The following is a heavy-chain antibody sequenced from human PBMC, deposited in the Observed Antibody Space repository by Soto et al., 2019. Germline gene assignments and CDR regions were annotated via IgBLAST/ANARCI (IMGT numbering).Heavy chain of an antibody. V-gene: IGHV1-2*04. J-gene: IGHJ4*02. D-gene: IGHD6-25*01. CDR3: ARALSGDGDFDY. CDR2: INPNSGVT. CDR1: GYTFTAYY. Sequence: SVKVSGKASGYTFTAYYMHWVRQAPGQGLEWMGWINPNSGVTNYAQKFQGWVTMTRDTSISTAYMELSRLRSDDTAVYYCARALSGDGDFDYWGQGTLVTVSS.